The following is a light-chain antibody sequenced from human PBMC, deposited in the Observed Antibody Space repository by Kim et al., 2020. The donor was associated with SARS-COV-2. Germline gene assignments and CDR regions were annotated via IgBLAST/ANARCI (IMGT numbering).Light chain of an antibody. CDR3: QQSYDWPWT. V-gene: IGKV3D-15*01. Sequence: VSPGEEATLSCRASRTVTNNLAWYQHKPGQAPRLLIYSVSTRATGVPDRFSGSGSGTEFTLTISSLQSEDFALYYCQQSYDWPWTFGQGTKVDIK. CDR2: SVS. J-gene: IGKJ1*01. CDR1: RTVTNN.